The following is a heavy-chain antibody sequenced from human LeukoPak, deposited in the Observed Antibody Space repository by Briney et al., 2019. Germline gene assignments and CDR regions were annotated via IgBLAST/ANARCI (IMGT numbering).Heavy chain of an antibody. V-gene: IGHV4-59*01. CDR2: IYYSGST. CDR3: ARDRVGYSSGWYTYHYYGMDV. J-gene: IGHJ6*02. CDR1: GGSISSYY. Sequence: SETLSLTCTVSGGSISSYYWSWIRQPPGKGLEWIGYIYYSGSTNYNPSLKSRVTISVDTSKNQFSLKLSSVTAADTAVYYCARDRVGYSSGWYTYHYYGMDVWGQGTTVTVSS. D-gene: IGHD6-19*01.